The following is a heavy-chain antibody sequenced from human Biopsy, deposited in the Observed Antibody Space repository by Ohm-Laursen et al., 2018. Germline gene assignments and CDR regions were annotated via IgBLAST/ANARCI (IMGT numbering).Heavy chain of an antibody. CDR1: GGSIGGSGDY. Sequence: SVTLSLTCTVSGGSIGGSGDYWSWIRQPPGKGLEWIGYISDTGSTNYNPSLRGRVAMSVDTSKNQFSLQLTSVTAADTAMFFCARLFRLDDYWNDDPPDGFDVWGQGTMVTVSS. D-gene: IGHD3-3*01. J-gene: IGHJ3*01. CDR3: ARLFRLDDYWNDDPPDGFDV. CDR2: ISDTGST. V-gene: IGHV4-61*08.